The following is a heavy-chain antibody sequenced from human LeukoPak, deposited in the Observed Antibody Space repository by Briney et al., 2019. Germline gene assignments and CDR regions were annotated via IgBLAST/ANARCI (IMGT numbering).Heavy chain of an antibody. CDR3: ARRSEWSGSYQPFDS. J-gene: IGHJ4*02. CDR2: ISGSSGTI. D-gene: IGHD1-26*01. V-gene: IGHV3-48*01. CDR1: GFTFSSYS. Sequence: PGGSLRLSCAASGFTFSSYSMNWVRQAPGKGLEWVSYISGSSGTIYYADSVKGRFTISRDDAKSSLYLQMNSLRAEDTAVYYCARRSEWSGSYQPFDSWGQGTPVTVSS.